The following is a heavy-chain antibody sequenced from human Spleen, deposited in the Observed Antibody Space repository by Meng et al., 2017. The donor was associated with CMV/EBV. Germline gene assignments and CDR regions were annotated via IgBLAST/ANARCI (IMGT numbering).Heavy chain of an antibody. CDR2: LSSDGSNE. V-gene: IGHV3-33*01. CDR1: GFTFSSYG. J-gene: IGHJ5*02. CDR3: ARVGFYHWFDP. Sequence: GGSLRLSWVASGFTFSSYGIHWVRQAPGKGLEGVAVLSSDGSNEQYIESVKGRFTISRDNSKNTLYRQMNSLRFEDTAVYYCARVGFYHWFDPWGQGTLVTVSS. D-gene: IGHD2-2*03.